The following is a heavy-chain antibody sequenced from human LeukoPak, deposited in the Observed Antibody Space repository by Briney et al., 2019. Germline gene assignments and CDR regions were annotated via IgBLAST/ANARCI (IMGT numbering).Heavy chain of an antibody. V-gene: IGHV1-18*01. CDR1: GGTFSSYA. CDR2: ISAYNGNT. CDR3: ARTEQWPNEVDY. J-gene: IGHJ4*02. D-gene: IGHD6-19*01. Sequence: GASVKVSCKASGGTFSSYAISWVRQAPGQGLEWMGWISAYNGNTNYAQKLQGRVTMTTDTSTSTAYMELRSLRSDDTAVYYCARTEQWPNEVDYWGQGTLVTVSS.